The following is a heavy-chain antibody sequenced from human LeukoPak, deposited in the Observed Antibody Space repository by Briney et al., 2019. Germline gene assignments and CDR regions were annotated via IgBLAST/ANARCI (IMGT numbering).Heavy chain of an antibody. CDR3: AKDTPLFGYSSGWSSNAFDF. CDR1: GFTFSSYA. V-gene: IGHV3-23*01. CDR2: ITGSSRST. D-gene: IGHD6-19*01. J-gene: IGHJ4*02. Sequence: GGSLRLSCAASGFTFSSYAMSWVRQVPGKGLEWVSTITGSSRSTYFADSVGGRFTISRDNSKNTLYLQMNNLRAEDTAIYYCAKDTPLFGYSSGWSSNAFDFWGQGTLVTVSS.